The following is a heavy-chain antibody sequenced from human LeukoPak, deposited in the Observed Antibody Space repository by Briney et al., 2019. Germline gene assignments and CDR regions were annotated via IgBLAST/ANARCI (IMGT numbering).Heavy chain of an antibody. Sequence: PGGSLRLSCAASGFTFSSYSMNWVRQAPGKGREWLSSISTSSSYIYYSDSVKSRFTISRDNAKNSLYLQMNSLRAEDTAVYYCARDRTIGVVAATGGYWFDPWGQGTLVTVSS. V-gene: IGHV3-21*01. D-gene: IGHD2-15*01. CDR1: GFTFSSYS. J-gene: IGHJ5*02. CDR3: ARDRTIGVVAATGGYWFDP. CDR2: ISTSSSYI.